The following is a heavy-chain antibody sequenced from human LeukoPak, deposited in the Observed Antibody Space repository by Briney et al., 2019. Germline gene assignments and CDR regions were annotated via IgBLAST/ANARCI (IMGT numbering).Heavy chain of an antibody. CDR3: ARNAAFRAARDY. Sequence: GESLKISCKGSGYTFISNWITWVRQMPGKGLEWMGIINPGDSDTTYSPSFQGQVTISADKSISTAYLQWSSLKASDTAMYYCARNAAFRAARDYWGQGTLVTVSS. V-gene: IGHV5-51*01. CDR1: GYTFISNW. J-gene: IGHJ4*02. D-gene: IGHD3-10*01. CDR2: INPGDSDT.